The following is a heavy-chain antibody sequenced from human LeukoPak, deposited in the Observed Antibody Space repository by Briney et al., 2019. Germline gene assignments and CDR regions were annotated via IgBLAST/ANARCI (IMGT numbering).Heavy chain of an antibody. CDR3: AKEVTIPAAGRKDYYYYGLDV. Sequence: GGSLRLSGAASGFTFSSYGMHWVRQAPGKGLEWVAVISSGGSDKYHAGSVKGRFTISRDNSKNTLYLQMDSLRAEDTAVYYCAKEVTIPAAGRKDYYYYGLDVWGQGTTVTVSS. V-gene: IGHV3-30*18. J-gene: IGHJ6*02. D-gene: IGHD6-13*01. CDR2: ISSGGSDK. CDR1: GFTFSSYG.